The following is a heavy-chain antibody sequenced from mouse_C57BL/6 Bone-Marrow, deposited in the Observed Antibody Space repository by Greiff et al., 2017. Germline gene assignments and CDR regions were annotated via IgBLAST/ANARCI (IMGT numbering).Heavy chain of an antibody. CDR2: IYPSDSET. CDR3: AIYYDYAWFAY. CDR1: GYTFTSYW. J-gene: IGHJ3*01. D-gene: IGHD2-4*01. V-gene: IGHV1-61*01. Sequence: QVQLQQPGAELVRPGSSVKLSCKASGYTFTSYWMDWVKQRPGQGLEWIGNIYPSDSETPYNQKFKDKATLTVDKSSSTAYMQLSSLTSEYSAVYYCAIYYDYAWFAYWGQGTLVTVSA.